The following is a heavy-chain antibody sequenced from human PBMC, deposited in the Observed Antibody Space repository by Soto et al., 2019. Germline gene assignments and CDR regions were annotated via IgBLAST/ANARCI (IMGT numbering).Heavy chain of an antibody. D-gene: IGHD1-26*01. CDR3: AREAIVAGATTGMDV. J-gene: IGHJ6*02. V-gene: IGHV1-46*01. CDR2: INPGYPAGRST. CDR1: GYTLTTFF. Sequence: QVQLVQSGAEVKKPGASVKVSCKASGYTLTTFFMHWVRQAPGQGLEWMGVINPGYPAGRSTSYAPKVPGRVTMTTDKATSTVYMELGKLRSDDTAVYYCAREAIVAGATTGMDVWGQGTTVTVSS.